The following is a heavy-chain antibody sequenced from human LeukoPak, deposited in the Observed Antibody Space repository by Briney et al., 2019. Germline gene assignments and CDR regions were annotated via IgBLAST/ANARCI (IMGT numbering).Heavy chain of an antibody. CDR3: ARFGELPGGNKRGLKNAFDI. CDR1: GFTFSSYS. Sequence: GGSLRLSCAASGFTFSSYSMNWVRQAPGKGLEWVSSISSSSSYIYYADSVKGRFTISRDNAKNSLYLQMNSLRAEDTAVYYCARFGELPGGNKRGLKNAFDIWGQGTMVTVSS. J-gene: IGHJ3*02. CDR2: ISSSSSYI. D-gene: IGHD1-7*01. V-gene: IGHV3-21*01.